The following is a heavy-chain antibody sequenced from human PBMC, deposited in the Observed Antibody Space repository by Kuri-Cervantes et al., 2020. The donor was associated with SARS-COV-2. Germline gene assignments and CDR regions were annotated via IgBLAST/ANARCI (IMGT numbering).Heavy chain of an antibody. CDR2: IIPIFGTA. D-gene: IGHD3-16*01. CDR1: GGTFSSYA. V-gene: IGHV1-69*05. J-gene: IGHJ4*02. CDR3: ATSPGAPYYFDY. Sequence: SVKVSCKASGGTFSSYAISWVRQAPGQGLEWMGGIIPIFGTANYAQKFQGRVTITTDESTSTAYMELNSLKSEDTALYYCATSPGAPYYFDYWGQGTLVTVSS.